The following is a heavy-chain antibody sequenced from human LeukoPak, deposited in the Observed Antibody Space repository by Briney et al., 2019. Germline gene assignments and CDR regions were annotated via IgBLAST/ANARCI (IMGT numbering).Heavy chain of an antibody. V-gene: IGHV4-34*01. J-gene: IGHJ4*02. CDR3: ARGGMATIDY. D-gene: IGHD5-12*01. CDR1: GGSFSGCY. CDR2: INHSGST. Sequence: ETLSLTCAVYGGSFSGCYWSWIRQPPGKGLEWIGEINHSGSTNYNPSLKSRVTISVDTSKNQFSLKLSSVTAADTAVYYCARGGMATIDYWGQGTLVTVSS.